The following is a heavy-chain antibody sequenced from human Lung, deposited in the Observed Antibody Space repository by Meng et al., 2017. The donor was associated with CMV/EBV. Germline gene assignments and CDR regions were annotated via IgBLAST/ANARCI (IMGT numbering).Heavy chain of an antibody. Sequence: QVPLRESGPALGNPSETLSLTCAVSGDSITNHNWWAWVRQPPGKGLEWIGEIPHRGSSAYNPSLKSRVSMSIDKSKNQFSLKLTSVTAADTAVYHCLRRSGGSVWGQGTLVTVSS. D-gene: IGHD3-10*01. CDR3: LRRSGGSV. J-gene: IGHJ1*01. CDR2: IPHRGSS. CDR1: GDSITNHNW. V-gene: IGHV4-4*02.